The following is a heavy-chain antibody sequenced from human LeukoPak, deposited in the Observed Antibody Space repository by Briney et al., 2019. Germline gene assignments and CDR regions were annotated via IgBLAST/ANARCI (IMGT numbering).Heavy chain of an antibody. CDR2: ISSSSSYI. J-gene: IGHJ2*01. D-gene: IGHD1-26*01. CDR3: AREREGQWVETGYFDL. V-gene: IGHV3-21*01. Sequence: GGSLRLSCAASGFTFSSYSMNWVRQAPGKGLEWVSSISSSSSYIYYADSVKGRFTISRDNAKNSLYLQMNSLRAEDTAVCYCAREREGQWVETGYFDLWGRGTLVTVSS. CDR1: GFTFSSYS.